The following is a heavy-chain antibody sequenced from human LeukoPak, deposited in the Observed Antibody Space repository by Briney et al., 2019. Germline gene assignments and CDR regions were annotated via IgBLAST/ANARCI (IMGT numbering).Heavy chain of an antibody. CDR2: IKHDGSEK. J-gene: IGHJ4*02. V-gene: IGHV3-7*01. D-gene: IGHD3-9*01. CDR3: AKDLTYDILTGEDY. CDR1: GFPFSRFW. Sequence: GGSLRLSCAASGFPFSRFWMTWVRQAPGKGLEFVANIKHDGSEKYYVDSVKGRFTISRDNSKNTLYLQMNSLRAEDTAVYYCAKDLTYDILTGEDYWGQGTLVTVSS.